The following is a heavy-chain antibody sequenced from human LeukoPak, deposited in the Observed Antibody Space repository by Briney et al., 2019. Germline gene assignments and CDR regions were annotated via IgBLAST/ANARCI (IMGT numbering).Heavy chain of an antibody. D-gene: IGHD3-16*01. CDR2: IHTGGTTT. CDR3: ARGGSWGVFDY. CDR1: GFTFSSHW. Sequence: GGSLRLSCAASGFTFSSHWMHWVRQAPGKGLVWVSHIHTGGTTTSYADSVKGRFTISRDNAKNTLYLQMNSLGAEDTAVYYCARGGSWGVFDYWGQGILVTVSS. V-gene: IGHV3-74*01. J-gene: IGHJ4*02.